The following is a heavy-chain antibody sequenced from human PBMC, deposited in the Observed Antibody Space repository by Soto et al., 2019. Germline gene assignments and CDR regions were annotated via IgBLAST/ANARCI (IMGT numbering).Heavy chain of an antibody. J-gene: IGHJ3*02. Sequence: QLQESGPGLVKPSETLSLTCTVSGGSISSSSYYWGWIRQPPGKGLEWIGSIYYSGSTYYNPSLKSRVTISVDTSKNQFSLKLSSVTAADTAVYYCARGGIVYSSSPGAFDIWGQGTMVTVSS. V-gene: IGHV4-39*01. D-gene: IGHD6-6*01. CDR2: IYYSGST. CDR1: GGSISSSSYY. CDR3: ARGGIVYSSSPGAFDI.